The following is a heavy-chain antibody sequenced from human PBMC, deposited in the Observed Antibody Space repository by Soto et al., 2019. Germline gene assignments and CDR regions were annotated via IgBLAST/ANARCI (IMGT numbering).Heavy chain of an antibody. D-gene: IGHD3-16*01. CDR2: ITSKSTTI. CDR1: GFTFTSYS. CDR3: AREMGACSDSSCYPGPYDS. J-gene: IGHJ5*02. V-gene: IGHV3-48*02. Sequence: GSLRLSCAASGFTFTSYSMNLVRQAPGQGLEWVSYITSKSTTIKYADSVKGRFTVSRDNAKNSLYLQLNSLRDEDTAVYYCAREMGACSDSSCYPGPYDSWGQGTLVTVSS.